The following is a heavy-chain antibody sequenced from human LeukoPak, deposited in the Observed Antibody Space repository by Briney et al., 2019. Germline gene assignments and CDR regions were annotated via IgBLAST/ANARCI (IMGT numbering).Heavy chain of an antibody. D-gene: IGHD6-19*01. Sequence: SETLSLXCTVSGGSISSYYWSWIRQPPGKGLEWIGYIYYSGSTNYNPSLKSRVTISVDTSKNQFSLKLSSVTAADTAVYYCASTAVAGPRFFDYWGQGTLVTVSS. V-gene: IGHV4-59*01. CDR3: ASTAVAGPRFFDY. CDR1: GGSISSYY. CDR2: IYYSGST. J-gene: IGHJ4*02.